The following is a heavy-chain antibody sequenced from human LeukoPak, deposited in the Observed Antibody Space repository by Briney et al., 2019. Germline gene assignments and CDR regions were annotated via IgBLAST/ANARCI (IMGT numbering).Heavy chain of an antibody. D-gene: IGHD2-15*01. Sequence: PGGSLRLSCAASGFVFDDHAMHWVRQVPGKGLEWVSGISWNSNNVDYAGSVKGRFTISRDNANNSLFLQMNSLRPEDTALYFCARDSSHSDYSGMDVWGLGTTVTVSS. CDR3: ARDSSHSDYSGMDV. V-gene: IGHV3-9*01. CDR2: ISWNSNNV. CDR1: GFVFDDHA. J-gene: IGHJ6*02.